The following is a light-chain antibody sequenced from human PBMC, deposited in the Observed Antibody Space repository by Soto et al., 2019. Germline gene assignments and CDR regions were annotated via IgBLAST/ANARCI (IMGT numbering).Light chain of an antibody. J-gene: IGKJ1*01. V-gene: IGKV4-1*01. CDR1: QRVVSSSSNKNC. Sequence: IVMTLSPDSLAVSLGETATTNCKSIQRVVSSSSNKNCLAWYQQKPGQPPELLIYWASTRQAGVPDRFSGSGSGTDFTLTISSLQAEDVATYYCQQSYYDLRTFGEGTKVDIK. CDR2: WAS. CDR3: QQSYYDLRT.